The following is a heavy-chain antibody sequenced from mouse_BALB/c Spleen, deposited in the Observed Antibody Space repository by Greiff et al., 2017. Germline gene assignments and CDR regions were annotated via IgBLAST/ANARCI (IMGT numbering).Heavy chain of an antibody. V-gene: IGHV1-82*01. CDR2: IYPGDGDT. J-gene: IGHJ4*01. CDR3: ASGLRRGIYYYAMDY. D-gene: IGHD2-4*01. Sequence: QVQLQQSGPELVKPGASVKISCKASGYAFSSSWMNWVKQRPGQGLEWIGRIYPGDGDTNYNGKFKGKATLTADKSSSTAYMQLSSLTSVDSAVYFCASGLRRGIYYYAMDYWGQGTSVTVSS. CDR1: GYAFSSSW.